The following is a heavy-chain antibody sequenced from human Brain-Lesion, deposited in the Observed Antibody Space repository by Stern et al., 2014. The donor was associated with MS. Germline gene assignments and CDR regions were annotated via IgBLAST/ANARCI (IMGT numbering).Heavy chain of an antibody. CDR2: ISHDGGAK. D-gene: IGHD4-17*01. J-gene: IGHJ4*02. V-gene: IGHV3-30*01. CDR1: GFTFSYHA. Sequence: QVQLEESGGGVVQPGRSLRLSCAASGFTFSYHAMHWVRQAPGKGLEWVALISHDGGAKNYADSVKGRFTISRDNSRNTLYLQMNSLRVDDTAVYYCARGGAVTTSDYYLDYWGQGILVTVSS. CDR3: ARGGAVTTSDYYLDY.